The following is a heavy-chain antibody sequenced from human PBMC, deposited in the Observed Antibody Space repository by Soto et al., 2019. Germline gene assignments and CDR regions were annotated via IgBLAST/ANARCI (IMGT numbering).Heavy chain of an antibody. D-gene: IGHD2-15*01. CDR2: VIPLLDAS. Sequence: QVQLVQSGAEVKKPGSSVRLSCAASGATFNDYTFTWVRRAPGQGLEWMGMVIPLLDASNYAEKFQDRVTITADRSTSTVYMELSGLKSEDSAIYYCASGKSQMTQDRMGFYYYMDVWGKGTTVTVSS. J-gene: IGHJ6*03. V-gene: IGHV1-69*08. CDR3: ASGKSQMTQDRMGFYYYMDV. CDR1: GATFNDYT.